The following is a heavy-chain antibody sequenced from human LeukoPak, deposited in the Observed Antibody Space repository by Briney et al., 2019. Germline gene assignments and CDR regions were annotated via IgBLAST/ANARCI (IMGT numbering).Heavy chain of an antibody. V-gene: IGHV3-30-3*01. CDR2: ISHDGSNK. Sequence: PGRSLRLSCAASGFTFSSYAMHWVRQAPGKGLEWVAVISHDGSNKYYADSVKGRFTISRDNSKNTLYLQMNSLRAEDTAVYYCAGVYDFWSAFDYWGQGTLVTVSS. CDR1: GFTFSSYA. D-gene: IGHD3-3*01. CDR3: AGVYDFWSAFDY. J-gene: IGHJ4*02.